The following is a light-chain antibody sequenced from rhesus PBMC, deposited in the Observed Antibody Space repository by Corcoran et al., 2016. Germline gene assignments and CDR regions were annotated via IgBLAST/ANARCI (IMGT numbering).Light chain of an antibody. J-gene: IGKJ4*01. V-gene: IGKV1-22*01. Sequence: DIQMTQSPSSLSASVGDTVTITCRASQSISSWLDWYQQKPGKAPKLLIYKASSLQSGVPSRFSGSGSGTDFTLTISSLQPEDFSTYYCLQYRSSPLTFGGGTKVEIK. CDR1: QSISSW. CDR2: KAS. CDR3: LQYRSSPLT.